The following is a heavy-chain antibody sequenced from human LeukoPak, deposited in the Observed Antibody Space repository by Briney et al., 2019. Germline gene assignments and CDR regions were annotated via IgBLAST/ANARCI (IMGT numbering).Heavy chain of an antibody. CDR3: ARVSAPYYYYYYMDV. D-gene: IGHD6-6*01. V-gene: IGHV3-11*04. CDR1: GFTFSDYY. J-gene: IGHJ6*03. CDR2: ISSSGNTI. Sequence: GGSLRLSCAASGFTFSDYYMSWIRQAPGKGLEWVSYISSSGNTIYYADSVKGRFTISRDNAKNSLYLQMNSLRAEDTAVYYCARVSAPYYYYYYMDVWGKGTTVTVSS.